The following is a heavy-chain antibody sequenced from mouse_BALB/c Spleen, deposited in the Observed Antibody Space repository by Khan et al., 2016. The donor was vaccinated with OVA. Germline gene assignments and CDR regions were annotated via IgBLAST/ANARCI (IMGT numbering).Heavy chain of an antibody. J-gene: IGHJ4*01. Sequence: VQLQQPGPELVKPGASVKISCKTSGYTFPEYTVHWVKQSLGKSLDWIGVINPNNGGTAYNQKFKDKATLTLDKSSSTAYMEFRSLPSEDSALCDGARAARRYWGQGTSVTVAS. V-gene: IGHV1-18*01. D-gene: IGHD6-1*01. CDR2: INPNNGGT. CDR1: GYTFPEYT. CDR3: ARAARRY.